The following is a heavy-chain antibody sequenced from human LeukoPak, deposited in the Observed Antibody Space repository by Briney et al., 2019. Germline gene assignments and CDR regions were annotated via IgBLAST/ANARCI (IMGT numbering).Heavy chain of an antibody. D-gene: IGHD2/OR15-2a*01. V-gene: IGHV3-74*01. CDR3: ARESSQNIVADY. Sequence: GGSLRLSCAASGFTFSGYWMNWVRQAPGKGLVWVSRINTDGSSTSYADSVKGRFTISRDNAKNTLYLQMNSLRAEDTAVYYCARESSQNIVADYWGQGTLVTVSS. CDR1: GFTFSGYW. CDR2: INTDGSST. J-gene: IGHJ4*02.